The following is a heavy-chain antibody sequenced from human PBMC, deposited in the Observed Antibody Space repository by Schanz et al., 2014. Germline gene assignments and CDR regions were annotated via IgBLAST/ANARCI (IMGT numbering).Heavy chain of an antibody. D-gene: IGHD3-22*01. CDR3: ARGREVVAKIFDV. CDR1: GFSFSIFA. Sequence: EVQLLESGGGLVQPGGSLRLSCVASGFSFSIFAMTWVRQAPGQGLEWVSTISGSGGDTYPADSVKGRFTISRDNAKNSLYLQMNSLTAEDTAVYYCARGREVVAKIFDVWGQGTMVTVSS. J-gene: IGHJ3*01. V-gene: IGHV3-23*01. CDR2: ISGSGGDT.